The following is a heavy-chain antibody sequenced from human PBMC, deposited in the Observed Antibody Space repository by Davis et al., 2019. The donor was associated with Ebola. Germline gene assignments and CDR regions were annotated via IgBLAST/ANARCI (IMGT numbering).Heavy chain of an antibody. J-gene: IGHJ6*02. CDR1: GFTFGEYA. D-gene: IGHD3-16*01. CDR2: ISGSGFYI. CDR3: ARDRPLDFFFGDYYGMDV. Sequence: PGGSLRLSCSAFGFTFGEYAMNWVRQAPGKGLEWVSSISGSGFYIYYADSAKGRFTISRDNAKNSLYLQMNSLRAEDTAVYYCARDRPLDFFFGDYYGMDVWGQGTTVTVSS. V-gene: IGHV3-21*01.